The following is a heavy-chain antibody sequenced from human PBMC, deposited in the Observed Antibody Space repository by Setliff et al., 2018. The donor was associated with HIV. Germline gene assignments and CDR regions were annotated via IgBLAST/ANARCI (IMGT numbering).Heavy chain of an antibody. CDR2: INPSGGST. Sequence: ASVKVSCKVSGFTFRNSAVQWVRQAPGQGLEWMGIINPSGGSTSYAQKFQDRVTMTEDTSTNTAYMELSSLRSEDTAVYYCARGQASNDYGVSFWGQGTMVTVSS. J-gene: IGHJ3*01. V-gene: IGHV1-46*01. D-gene: IGHD4-17*01. CDR1: GFTFRNSA. CDR3: ARGQASNDYGVSF.